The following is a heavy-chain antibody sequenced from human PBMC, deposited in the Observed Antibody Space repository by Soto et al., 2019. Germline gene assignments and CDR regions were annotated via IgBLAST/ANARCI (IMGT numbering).Heavy chain of an antibody. J-gene: IGHJ6*02. D-gene: IGHD2-15*01. V-gene: IGHV5-51*01. Sequence: GESLKISCKGSGYSFTSYWIGWVRQMPGKGLEWMGIIYPGDSDTRYSPSFQGQVTISADKSISTAYLQWSSLKASDTAMYYCARGGYCSGGSCPYYYYGMDVWGQGTTVTV. CDR1: GYSFTSYW. CDR2: IYPGDSDT. CDR3: ARGGYCSGGSCPYYYYGMDV.